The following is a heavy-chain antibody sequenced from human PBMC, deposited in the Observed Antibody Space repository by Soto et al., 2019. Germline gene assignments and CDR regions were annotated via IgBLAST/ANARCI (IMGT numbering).Heavy chain of an antibody. J-gene: IGHJ6*02. V-gene: IGHV4-30-4*01. CDR2: ISYSGST. CDR1: GASISSDDYY. Sequence: QVQLQESGPGLVKPSQTLSLTCSISGASISSDDYYWSWFRQPPGKGLEWLGYISYSGSTYYRPSLKSRITISVDTSKPQFSLILSSVTAADTAVFYCAREVNNYYGMDVWGQGTRVTVAS. CDR3: AREVNNYYGMDV.